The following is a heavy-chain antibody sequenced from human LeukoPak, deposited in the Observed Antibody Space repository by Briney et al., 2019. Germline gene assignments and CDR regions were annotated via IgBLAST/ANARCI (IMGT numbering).Heavy chain of an antibody. CDR3: ARDLRITIFGVVSN. J-gene: IGHJ4*02. V-gene: IGHV3-21*01. Sequence: PGGSLRLSCAASGFTFSSYSMNWVRQAPGKGLEWVSSISSSSSYIYYADSVKGRFTISRDNAKNSLYLQMNSLRAEDTAVYYCARDLRITIFGVVSNSGPGTLVTVSS. CDR2: ISSSSSYI. D-gene: IGHD3-3*01. CDR1: GFTFSSYS.